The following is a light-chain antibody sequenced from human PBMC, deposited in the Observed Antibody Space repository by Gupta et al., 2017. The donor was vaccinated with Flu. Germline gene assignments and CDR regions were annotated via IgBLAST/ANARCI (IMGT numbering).Light chain of an antibody. CDR3: QQGYTTVRS. J-gene: IGKJ1*01. V-gene: IGKV1-39*01. CDR1: HSIAGY. Sequence: PSSLSASVGDRVTITCRASHSIAGYLHWYQQKPGKAPRLLIFAATNLETGVPSRFRGSGSGTDFTLTTSKLQPEDFVTYYCQQGYTTVRSFGQGTKVEIK. CDR2: AAT.